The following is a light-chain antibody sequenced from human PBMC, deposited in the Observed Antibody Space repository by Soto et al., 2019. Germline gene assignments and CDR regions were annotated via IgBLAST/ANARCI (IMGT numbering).Light chain of an antibody. V-gene: IGLV2-8*01. CDR3: ASYAGTRLFV. CDR2: EVT. CDR1: SSDVGSYNF. Sequence: QSALTQPPSASGSPGQSLTISCTGTSSDVGSYNFVSWYQQRPGKAPKLVIYEVTKRPSGVPDRFSGSKSGSTASLTVSGLQADDEADYYCASYAGTRLFVFGSGTKV. J-gene: IGLJ1*01.